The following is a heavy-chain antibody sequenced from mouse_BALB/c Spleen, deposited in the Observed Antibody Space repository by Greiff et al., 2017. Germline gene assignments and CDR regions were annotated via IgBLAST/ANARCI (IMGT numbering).Heavy chain of an antibody. V-gene: IGHV7-3*02. CDR2: IRNKANGYTT. Sequence: EVKLVESGGGLVQPGGSLRLSCATSGFTFTDYYMSWVRQPPGKALEWLGFIRNKANGYTTEYSASVKGRFTISRDNSQSILYLQMNTLRAEDSATYYCASRLRRGNYYAMDDWGQGTSVTVSS. J-gene: IGHJ4*01. CDR1: GFTFTDYY. D-gene: IGHD2-4*01. CDR3: ASRLRRGNYYAMDD.